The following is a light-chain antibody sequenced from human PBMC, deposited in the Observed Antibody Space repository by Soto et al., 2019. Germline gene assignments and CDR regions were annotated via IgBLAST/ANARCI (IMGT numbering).Light chain of an antibody. CDR1: QSVFYSSNNKNY. CDR3: QQYYSTPVT. V-gene: IGKV4-1*01. CDR2: WAS. J-gene: IGKJ3*01. Sequence: DIVMTQSPDSLAVSLGERATINCKSSQSVFYSSNNKNYLAWYQQKPGQPPKLLIYWASTRESGVPDRFTGSGSGTDFTLTINSLQAEDVAVYYCQQYYSTPVTFGPGTKVDVK.